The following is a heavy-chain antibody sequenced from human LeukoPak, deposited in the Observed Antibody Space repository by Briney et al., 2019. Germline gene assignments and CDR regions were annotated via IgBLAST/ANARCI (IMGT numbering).Heavy chain of an antibody. V-gene: IGHV1-69*13. Sequence: SVKVSCKTSGGTFTSYAITWVRQAPGQGLEWMGKIIPISGTTNYAQKFQDRVTFTADESTSTAYMELSSLRSEDTALYYCARKLRLGGNWFDPWGQGTLVTVSS. CDR2: IIPISGTT. D-gene: IGHD1-26*01. CDR1: GGTFTSYA. J-gene: IGHJ5*02. CDR3: ARKLRLGGNWFDP.